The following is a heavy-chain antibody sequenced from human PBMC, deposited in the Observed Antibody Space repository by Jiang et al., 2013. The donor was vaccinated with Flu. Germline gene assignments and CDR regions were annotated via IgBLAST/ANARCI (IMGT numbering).Heavy chain of an antibody. D-gene: IGHD1-7*01. Sequence: VQLLESGGGLVQPGGSLRLSCAASGFTFSSYEMNWVRQAPGKGLEWVSYISSSGSTIYYADSVKGRFTISRDNAKNSLYLQMNSLRAEDTAVYYCARGGHDNWNYIPKNRENDKPRGWGQGTLVTVSS. CDR3: ARGGHDNWNYIPKNRENDKPRG. V-gene: IGHV3-48*03. CDR2: ISSSGSTI. J-gene: IGHJ4*02. CDR1: GFTFSSYE.